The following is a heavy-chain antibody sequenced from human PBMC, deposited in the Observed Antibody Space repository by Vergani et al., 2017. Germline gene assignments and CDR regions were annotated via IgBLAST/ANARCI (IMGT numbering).Heavy chain of an antibody. CDR2: INPSGGST. J-gene: IGHJ4*02. V-gene: IGHV1-46*01. D-gene: IGHD3-22*01. Sequence: QVQLVQSGAAVKKPGASVKVSCKASGYTFTSYYMHWVRQAPGQGLEWWGIINPSGGSTSYAQKFQGRVTMTRDTSTSTLHMELSSLRSYDTALYYCARDLRDSSAPTFDYWGQGTLVTVSS. CDR3: ARDLRDSSAPTFDY. CDR1: GYTFTSYY.